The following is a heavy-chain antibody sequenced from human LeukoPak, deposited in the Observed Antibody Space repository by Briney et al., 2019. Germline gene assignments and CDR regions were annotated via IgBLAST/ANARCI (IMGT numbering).Heavy chain of an antibody. CDR2: IIPIFGTA. D-gene: IGHD3-3*01. CDR1: GGTFSSYA. CDR3: ARGRQTYYDFWSGYYGVFDY. V-gene: IGHV1-69*05. Sequence: SVTVSCKASGGTFSSYAISWVRQAPGQGLEGMGGIIPIFGTANYAQKFQGRVTITTDESTSTAYMELSSLRSEDTAVYYCARGRQTYYDFWSGYYGVFDYWGQGTLVTVSS. J-gene: IGHJ4*02.